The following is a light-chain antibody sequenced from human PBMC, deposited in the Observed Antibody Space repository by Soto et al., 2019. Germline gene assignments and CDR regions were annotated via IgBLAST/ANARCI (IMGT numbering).Light chain of an antibody. J-gene: IGLJ1*01. CDR1: SSDVGGYNY. CDR2: DVS. V-gene: IGLV2-8*01. CDR3: SSYAGSNNLV. Sequence: QSALTQPTSASGSLGQSVTISCTGTSSDVGGYNYVSWYQQHPGKAPKLMIYDVSQRPSGVPDRFSGSKSGNTASLTVSGLQAEDEADYYCSSYAGSNNLVFGTGTKVTVL.